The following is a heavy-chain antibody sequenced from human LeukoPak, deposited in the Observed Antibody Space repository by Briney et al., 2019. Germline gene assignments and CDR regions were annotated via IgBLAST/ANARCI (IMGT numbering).Heavy chain of an antibody. D-gene: IGHD3-22*01. J-gene: IGHJ4*02. CDR1: GFTFSSYW. V-gene: IGHV3-7*01. Sequence: GGSLRLSCAASGFTFSSYWMTWVRQAPGKGLEWVANIKQDGSEKYYVDSVKGRFTISRDNAKNSLYPQMNSLRAEDTAVYYCATSLRLYYYDSSAYYAHWGQGTLVTVSS. CDR2: IKQDGSEK. CDR3: ATSLRLYYYDSSAYYAH.